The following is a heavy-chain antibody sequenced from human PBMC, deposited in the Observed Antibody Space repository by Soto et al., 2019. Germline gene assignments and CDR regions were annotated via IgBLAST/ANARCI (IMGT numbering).Heavy chain of an antibody. V-gene: IGHV1-18*01. CDR1: GYTFNTYF. J-gene: IGHJ4*02. D-gene: IGHD2-2*01. Sequence: HVQLVQSGGELKKPGASVKVSCNTSGYTFNTYFISWVRQPPGQGLEWMGWISPYNGNTKYGEKFQGRVTMTTDTFTRTAYMELRNLRFDDTAVYYCARDTSNSFAYWGQGTLVTVSS. CDR2: ISPYNGNT. CDR3: ARDTSNSFAY.